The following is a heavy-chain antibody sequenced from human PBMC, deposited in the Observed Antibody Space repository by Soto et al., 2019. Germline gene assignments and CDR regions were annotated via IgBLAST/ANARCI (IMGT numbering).Heavy chain of an antibody. J-gene: IGHJ4*02. Sequence: SETLSLTCTVSGGSITSYYWSWIRQPPGKGLEWIGYIYYSGSTNYNPSLKSRVSISVDTSKNQFSLKLTSVTAADTAVYYCSRSLDSWGQGTLVTVSS. CDR2: IYYSGST. CDR1: GGSITSYY. CDR3: SRSLDS. V-gene: IGHV4-59*01.